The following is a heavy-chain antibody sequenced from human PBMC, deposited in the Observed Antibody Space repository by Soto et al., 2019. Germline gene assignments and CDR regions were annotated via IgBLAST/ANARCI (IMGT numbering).Heavy chain of an antibody. CDR3: ARENWHFDY. V-gene: IGHV1-2*02. J-gene: IGHJ4*02. CDR1: GYSFSEFR. Sequence: QVQLVQSGAEVKKPGASVKVSCKTSGYSFSEFRMYWVRQAPGQGLEWMGWVNPINGNTNSAQAFQGRVTMTRDASTKTVYMELSSLNSDDTSTVYCARENWHFDYWGQGTLITVSS. CDR2: VNPINGNT.